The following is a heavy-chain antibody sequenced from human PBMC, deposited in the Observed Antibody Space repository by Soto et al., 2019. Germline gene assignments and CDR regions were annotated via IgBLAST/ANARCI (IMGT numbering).Heavy chain of an antibody. V-gene: IGHV3-48*03. Sequence: SLRLSCAASGFTFSSYEMNWVRQAPGKGLEWVSYISSSGSTIYYADSVKGRFTISRDNAKNSLYLQMNSLRAEDTAVYYCARGSAQRYFDWARMDVWGQGTTVTVSS. J-gene: IGHJ6*02. D-gene: IGHD3-9*01. CDR1: GFTFSSYE. CDR2: ISSSGSTI. CDR3: ARGSAQRYFDWARMDV.